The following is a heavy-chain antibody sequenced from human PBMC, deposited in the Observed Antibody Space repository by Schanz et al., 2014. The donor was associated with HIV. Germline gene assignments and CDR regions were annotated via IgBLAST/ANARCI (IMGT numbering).Heavy chain of an antibody. CDR2: ISWNSGSL. CDR3: ARTAPTKYYYDSSGVRGAFDI. Sequence: VQLVESGGGVVQPGKSLRLSCAASGFTFDDYAMYWVRQAPGKGLEWVAYISWNSGSLDYADSVEGRFTISRDNAKNSLYLQMNSLRDEDTAVYYCARTAPTKYYYDSSGVRGAFDIWGQGTMVTVSS. CDR1: GFTFDDYA. J-gene: IGHJ3*02. D-gene: IGHD3-22*01. V-gene: IGHV3-9*01.